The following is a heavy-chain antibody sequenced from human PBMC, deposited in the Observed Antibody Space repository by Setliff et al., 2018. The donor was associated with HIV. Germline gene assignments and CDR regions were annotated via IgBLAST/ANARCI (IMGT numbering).Heavy chain of an antibody. CDR3: ARSDYDVLTGFWYFDL. V-gene: IGHV5-51*01. Sequence: GESLKISCKSSGYIFTNYWIGWVRQMPGKALEWMGIIYPGDSETKYSPSSEGQVTISADKSISTAYLQWGSLKASDTAMYYCARSDYDVLTGFWYFDLWGRGTLVTVSS. J-gene: IGHJ2*01. CDR1: GYIFTNYW. D-gene: IGHD3-9*01. CDR2: IYPGDSET.